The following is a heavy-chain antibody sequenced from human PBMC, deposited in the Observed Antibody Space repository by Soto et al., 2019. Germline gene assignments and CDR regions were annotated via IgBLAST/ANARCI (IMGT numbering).Heavy chain of an antibody. CDR2: IYHSGST. CDR1: GGSISSGGYS. J-gene: IGHJ4*02. Sequence: PSETLSLTCAVSGGSISSGGYSWSWIRQPPGKGLEWIGYIYHSGSTHYNPSLKSRVTISVDTSKNQFSLKLTSVTAADTAVYYCARDKITGLFDYWGQGTLVTVSS. D-gene: IGHD2-8*02. V-gene: IGHV4-30-2*01. CDR3: ARDKITGLFDY.